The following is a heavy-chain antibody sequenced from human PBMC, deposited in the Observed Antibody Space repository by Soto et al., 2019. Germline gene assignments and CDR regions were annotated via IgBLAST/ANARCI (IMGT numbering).Heavy chain of an antibody. CDR2: IKSKTDGGTT. V-gene: IGHV3-15*07. J-gene: IGHJ6*02. CDR3: TTNPEGITIFGVVHWDYYYYGMDV. Sequence: GSLRLSCAASGFTFSNAWMNWVRQAPGKGLEWVGRIKSKTDGGTTDYAAPVKGRFTISRDDSKNTLYLQMNSLKTEDTAVYYCTTNPEGITIFGVVHWDYYYYGMDVWGQGTTVTVSS. CDR1: GFTFSNAW. D-gene: IGHD3-3*01.